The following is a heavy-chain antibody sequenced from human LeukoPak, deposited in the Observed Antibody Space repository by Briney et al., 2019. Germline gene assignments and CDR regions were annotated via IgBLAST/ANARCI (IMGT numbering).Heavy chain of an antibody. CDR2: ISYDGSNK. J-gene: IGHJ6*02. CDR3: AKDRVRYGDYNYYYYYGMNV. CDR1: GFTFSSYG. D-gene: IGHD4-17*01. V-gene: IGHV3-30*18. Sequence: GGSLRLSCAAPGFTFSSYGMHWVRQAPGKGLEWVAVISYDGSNKYYADSVKGRFTISRDNSKNTLYLQMNSLRAEDTAVYYCAKDRVRYGDYNYYYYYGMNVWGQGTTVTVSS.